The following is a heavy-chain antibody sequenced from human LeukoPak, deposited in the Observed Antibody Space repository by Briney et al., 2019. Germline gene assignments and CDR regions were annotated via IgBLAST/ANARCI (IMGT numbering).Heavy chain of an antibody. V-gene: IGHV3-33*01. CDR1: GFTFSSYG. Sequence: GGSLRLSCAASGFTFSSYGMHWVRQAPGKGLEWVAVIWYDGSNKYYADSVKGRFTISRDNSKNTLYLQMNSLRAEDTAVYYCARRLRGDRLDYWGQGTLVTVSS. CDR2: IWYDGSNK. J-gene: IGHJ4*02. CDR3: ARRLRGDRLDY. D-gene: IGHD2-21*02.